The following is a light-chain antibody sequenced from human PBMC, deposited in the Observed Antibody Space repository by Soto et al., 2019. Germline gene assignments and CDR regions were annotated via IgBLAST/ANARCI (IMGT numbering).Light chain of an antibody. J-gene: IGKJ1*01. CDR3: QQFAISTT. CDR2: DAS. CDR1: HNIERW. V-gene: IGKV1-5*01. Sequence: IQMTQSPSSLSASVGDRVTSTFRASHNIERWMAWYQQKPGKAPSLLIFDASTLHSGVPSRFSGSGSGTDFTLTISSLQPDDFATYYCQQFAISTTFGQGTKVNIK.